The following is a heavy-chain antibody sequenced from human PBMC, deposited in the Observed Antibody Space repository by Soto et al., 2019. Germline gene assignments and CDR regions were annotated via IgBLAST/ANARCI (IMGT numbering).Heavy chain of an antibody. CDR2: INAANKNT. CDR1: GYTFTSYT. CDR3: ARVRGATTGDTFAY. D-gene: IGHD1-1*01. V-gene: IGHV1-3*01. J-gene: IGHJ4*02. Sequence: GASVKVSCKASGYTFTSYTIHWVRQAPGQRLEWMGYINAANKNTKFAEKFQGRVTFTRDASASTVYVELDSLRPEDTAVYYCARVRGATTGDTFAYWGQGTLVTVSS.